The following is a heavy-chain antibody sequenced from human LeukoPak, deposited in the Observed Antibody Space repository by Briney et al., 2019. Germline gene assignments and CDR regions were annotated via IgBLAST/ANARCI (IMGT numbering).Heavy chain of an antibody. CDR3: AEGPYYDILTGYSSHAFHI. D-gene: IGHD3-9*01. CDR1: GFTFSSYS. V-gene: IGHV3-48*01. CDR2: ISSSSSTI. J-gene: IGHJ3*02. Sequence: GGSLRLSCAASGFTFSSYSMNWVRQAPGKGLEWGSYISSSSSTIYYADSVKGRFTISRDNAKNSLYLQMNSLRAEDTAVYYCAEGPYYDILTGYSSHAFHIWGQGTVVTVSS.